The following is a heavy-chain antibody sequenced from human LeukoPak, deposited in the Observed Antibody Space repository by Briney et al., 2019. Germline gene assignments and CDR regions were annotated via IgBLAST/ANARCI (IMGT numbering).Heavy chain of an antibody. CDR2: FDPEDGET. CDR3: ATGGPTFPDYYMDV. D-gene: IGHD3-16*01. Sequence: ASVKVSCKVSGYTLTELSMHWVRQAPGKGLEWMGGFDPEDGETIYAQKFQGRVTMTEDTSTDTAYMELSSLRSEDTAVYYCATGGPTFPDYYMDVWGKGTTVTVSS. J-gene: IGHJ6*03. V-gene: IGHV1-24*01. CDR1: GYTLTELS.